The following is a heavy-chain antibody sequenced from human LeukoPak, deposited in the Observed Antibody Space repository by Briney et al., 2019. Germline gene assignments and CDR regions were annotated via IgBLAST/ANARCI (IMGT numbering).Heavy chain of an antibody. CDR3: ASLGPHQRQDHAWGFDY. CDR1: GGSIRSSYYY. Sequence: PSETLSLTCTVSGGSIRSSYYYWGWIRQPPGKGLEWIGSVYDSGSTYYNPSLKSRVTISVDTSKNQFSLKLSSVTAADTAVYYCASLGPHQRQDHAWGFDYWGQGTLVTVSS. CDR2: VYDSGST. V-gene: IGHV4-39*01. D-gene: IGHD3-16*01. J-gene: IGHJ4*02.